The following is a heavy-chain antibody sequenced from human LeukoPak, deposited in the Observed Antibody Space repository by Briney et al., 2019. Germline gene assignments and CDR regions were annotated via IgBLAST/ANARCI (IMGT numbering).Heavy chain of an antibody. CDR1: GFTFSSYA. D-gene: IGHD2-2*01. Sequence: GGSLRLSCAASGFTFSSYAMSWVRQAPGKGLEWVSVISGSGAGTYYADSVRGRFTISRDNSKNTLYLQMNNLRAEDTAVYYCAKDRAALPVTTYNFDFWGQGTLVTVSS. J-gene: IGHJ4*02. CDR3: AKDRAALPVTTYNFDF. CDR2: ISGSGAGT. V-gene: IGHV3-23*01.